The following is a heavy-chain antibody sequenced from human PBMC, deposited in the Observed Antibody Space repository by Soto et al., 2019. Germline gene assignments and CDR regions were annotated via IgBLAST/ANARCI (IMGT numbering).Heavy chain of an antibody. V-gene: IGHV4-59*12. CDR1: GDSITSYN. J-gene: IGHJ5*02. CDR3: ARRVFP. Sequence: SETLSLACTVSGDSITSYNWNWLRQHPGKALEWIGYVYSSGSTNYNPSLKSRVTISVDTSKNQFSLKLNSVTAADTAVYYCARRVFPWGQGTLVTVSS. D-gene: IGHD3-3*01. CDR2: VYSSGST.